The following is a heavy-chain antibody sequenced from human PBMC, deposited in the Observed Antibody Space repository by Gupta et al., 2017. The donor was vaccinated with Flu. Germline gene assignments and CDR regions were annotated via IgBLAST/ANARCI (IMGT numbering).Heavy chain of an antibody. Sequence: EVQLVESGGGLVQPGGSLKLSCAASGFMFSDSTIHWVRQAPGKGLEGVGRIRSKANNYATTYAASVKGRFTISRDDSKNTAYLQMNSLKTEDTAVYYCTRPLVQLGPTTTEDYWGQGTLVTVSS. J-gene: IGHJ4*02. CDR3: TRPLVQLGPTTTEDY. V-gene: IGHV3-73*02. CDR1: GFMFSDST. D-gene: IGHD1-1*01. CDR2: IRSKANNYAT.